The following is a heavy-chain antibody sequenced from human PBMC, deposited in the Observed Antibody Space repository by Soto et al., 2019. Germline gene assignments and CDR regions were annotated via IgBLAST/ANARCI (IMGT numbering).Heavy chain of an antibody. V-gene: IGHV3-23*01. CDR3: AKGHCSGGSCYYYYYYGMDV. J-gene: IGHJ6*02. Sequence: GGSLRLSCAASGFTFSSYAMSWVRQAPGKGLEWVSAISGSGGSTYYADSVKGRFTISRDNSKNTLYLQMNSLRAEDTAVYYCAKGHCSGGSCYYYYYYGMDVWGQGTTVTSP. D-gene: IGHD2-15*01. CDR1: GFTFSSYA. CDR2: ISGSGGST.